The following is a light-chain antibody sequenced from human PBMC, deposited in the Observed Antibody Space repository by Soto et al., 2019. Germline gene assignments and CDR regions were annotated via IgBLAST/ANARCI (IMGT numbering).Light chain of an antibody. CDR2: DNN. V-gene: IGLV1-51*01. Sequence: QSVLTQPPSVPGAPGQKSPFPCPERTSNIGNNYLSWYQQLPGTAPKLLIYDNNNRPSGIPDRFSGSKSGTSATLGITGLQTGDEADYYCGTWDSSLSAGVFGGGTKLTVL. J-gene: IGLJ3*02. CDR3: GTWDSSLSAGV. CDR1: TSNIGNNY.